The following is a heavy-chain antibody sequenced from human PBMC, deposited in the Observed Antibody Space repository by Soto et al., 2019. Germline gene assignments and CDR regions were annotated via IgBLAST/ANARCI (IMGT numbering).Heavy chain of an antibody. Sequence: GGSLRLSCSTSEFAFHNAWMGWVRQAPGKGLEWVGHIKRRTDGGTADYAAPVKGRFVISRDDSRKMLSLQMSSLKTEDTGVYYCVALNYDFWSGYYSGSNGLAVWGQGTTVTVSS. CDR2: IKRRTDGGTA. V-gene: IGHV3-15*01. D-gene: IGHD3-3*01. CDR1: EFAFHNAW. J-gene: IGHJ6*02. CDR3: VALNYDFWSGYYSGSNGLAV.